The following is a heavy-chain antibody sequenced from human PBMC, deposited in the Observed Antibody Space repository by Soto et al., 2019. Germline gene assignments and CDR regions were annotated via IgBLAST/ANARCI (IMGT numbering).Heavy chain of an antibody. CDR2: IIPLLNIP. CDR3: ARDRALVSAVGGKMVNHYGLDV. CDR1: GGTFSRNT. V-gene: IGHV1-69*08. D-gene: IGHD2-2*01. J-gene: IGHJ6*02. Sequence: QVQLVQSGAEVKKPGSSVKVSCEASGGTFSRNTISWVRQAPGQGLEWMGRIIPLLNIPNYAQNFQGRVMMTADRSTTTVYMEVSSLKSEDTAVYYCARDRALVSAVGGKMVNHYGLDVWGQGTTVTVSS.